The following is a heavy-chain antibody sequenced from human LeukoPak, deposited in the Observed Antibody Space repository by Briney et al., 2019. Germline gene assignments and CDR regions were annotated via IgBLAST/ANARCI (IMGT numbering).Heavy chain of an antibody. Sequence: GASVKVSCKAPGYTFTSYYMHWVRQAPGQGLEWMGIINPSGVITSYAQKFQGRVTMTRDTSTSTVYMELSSLRSEDTAVYYCARDSSQRLEYCSSTSCRPYYYYYMDVWGKGATVTVSS. CDR3: ARDSSQRLEYCSSTSCRPYYYYYMDV. CDR2: INPSGVIT. CDR1: GYTFTSYY. D-gene: IGHD2-2*01. V-gene: IGHV1-46*01. J-gene: IGHJ6*03.